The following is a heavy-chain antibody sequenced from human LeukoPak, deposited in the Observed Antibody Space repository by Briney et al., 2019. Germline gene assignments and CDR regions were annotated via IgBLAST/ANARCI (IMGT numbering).Heavy chain of an antibody. CDR1: GFTFSSYA. CDR3: ARDAEVGDLDY. V-gene: IGHV3-33*08. D-gene: IGHD5-24*01. J-gene: IGHJ4*02. CDR2: IWYDGSNK. Sequence: GRSLRLSCAASGFTFSSYAMHWVRQAPGKGLEWVAVIWYDGSNKYYADSVKGRFTISRDNSKNTLYLQMNSLRAEDTAVYYCARDAEVGDLDYWGQGTLVTVSS.